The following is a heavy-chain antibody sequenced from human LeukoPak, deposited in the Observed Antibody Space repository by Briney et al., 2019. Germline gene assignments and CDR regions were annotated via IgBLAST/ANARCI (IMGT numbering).Heavy chain of an antibody. Sequence: PSETLSLTCAVYGGSSSGYYWGWIRQAPGKGLEWIGSIYYSGNTYYNPSLKSRATIYVDTSKNQFSLRLDSVTAADTAVYYCTRTQYCNGGSCYTEVAYWGQGTLVTVSS. D-gene: IGHD2-15*01. CDR2: IYYSGNT. J-gene: IGHJ4*02. CDR1: GGSSSGYY. CDR3: TRTQYCNGGSCYTEVAY. V-gene: IGHV4-39*01.